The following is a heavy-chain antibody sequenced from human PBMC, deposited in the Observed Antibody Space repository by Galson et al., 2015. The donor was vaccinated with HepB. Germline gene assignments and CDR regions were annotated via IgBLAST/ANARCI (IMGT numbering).Heavy chain of an antibody. Sequence: QSGAEVKKPGESLKISCKGSGYSFTSYWIGWVRQMPGEGLEWMGIIYPGDSDTRYSQSFQGHVTISAAKSISTAYLQWSSLKASDTAMYYFARTEVGATPRTADYFDSWGQGSLVPVSS. CDR2: IYPGDSDT. CDR1: GYSFTSYW. CDR3: ARTEVGATPRTADYFDS. D-gene: IGHD1-26*01. V-gene: IGHV5-51*03. J-gene: IGHJ4*02.